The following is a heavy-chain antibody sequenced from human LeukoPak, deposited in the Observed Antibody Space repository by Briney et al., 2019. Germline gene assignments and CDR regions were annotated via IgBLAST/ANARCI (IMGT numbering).Heavy chain of an antibody. D-gene: IGHD6-13*01. CDR3: ARVYYSNSYDYWYFDL. CDR1: GGSISSYY. Sequence: SETLSLTCTVSGGSISSYYWSWIRQPPGKGLEWIAYIYYSGSTNYNPSLKSRVTISVDTSKNQFSLKLSSVTAADTAVYYCARVYYSNSYDYWYFDLWGRGTLVTVSS. V-gene: IGHV4-59*01. J-gene: IGHJ2*01. CDR2: IYYSGST.